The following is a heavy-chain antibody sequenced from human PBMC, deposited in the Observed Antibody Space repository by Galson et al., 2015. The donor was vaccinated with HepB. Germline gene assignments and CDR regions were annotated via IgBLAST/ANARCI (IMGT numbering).Heavy chain of an antibody. CDR3: ARETTVTPDALDI. J-gene: IGHJ3*02. CDR1: GFTFSNYE. D-gene: IGHD4-17*01. CDR2: IAGGGSPL. Sequence: SLRLSCAGSGFTFSNYEMSWVRQAPGKGLEWVSYIAGGGSPLFYADSVKGRFTVSRDNTRNSLFLQMNSLRVEDTAVYYCARETTVTPDALDIWGQGTMGTVSS. V-gene: IGHV3-48*03.